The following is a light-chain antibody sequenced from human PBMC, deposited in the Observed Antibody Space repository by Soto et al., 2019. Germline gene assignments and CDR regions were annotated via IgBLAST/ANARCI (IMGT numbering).Light chain of an antibody. V-gene: IGLV2-8*01. Sequence: QSALTQPPSASGSPGQSVTISCTGTSSDVDVYNYVSWFQQHPGKAPKLIIYEVTKRPSGVPDRFSGSRSGNTASLTVSGLQAEDEGDYYCSSYAHSDIWVFGGGTKVTVL. CDR1: SSDVDVYNY. CDR3: SSYAHSDIWV. CDR2: EVT. J-gene: IGLJ3*02.